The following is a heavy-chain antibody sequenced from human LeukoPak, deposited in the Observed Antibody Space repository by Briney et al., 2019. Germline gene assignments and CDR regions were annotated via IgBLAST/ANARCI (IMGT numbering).Heavy chain of an antibody. V-gene: IGHV1-69*05. CDR3: ARVEKGGTVDY. D-gene: IGHD1-1*01. J-gene: IGHJ4*02. CDR1: GDTFSSYA. Sequence: GASVKVSCKASGDTFSSYAISWVRQAPGQGLEWMGRIIPIFGTANYAQKFQGRVTITTDESTSTAYVELSSLRSEDTAVYYCARVEKGGTVDYWGQGTLVTVSS. CDR2: IIPIFGTA.